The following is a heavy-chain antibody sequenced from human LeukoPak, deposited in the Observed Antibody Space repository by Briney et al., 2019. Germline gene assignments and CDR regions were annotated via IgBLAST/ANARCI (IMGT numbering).Heavy chain of an antibody. CDR3: ARMVCSSTSCYLGVVESNWFDP. J-gene: IGHJ5*02. Sequence: ASVKVSCKVSGYTLTELSMHWVRQAPGKGLEWMGGFDPEDGETIYAQKFQGRVTITADESTSTAYMELSSLRSEDTAVYYCARMVCSSTSCYLGVVESNWFDPWGQGTLVTVSS. CDR1: GYTLTELS. V-gene: IGHV1-24*01. CDR2: FDPEDGET. D-gene: IGHD2-2*01.